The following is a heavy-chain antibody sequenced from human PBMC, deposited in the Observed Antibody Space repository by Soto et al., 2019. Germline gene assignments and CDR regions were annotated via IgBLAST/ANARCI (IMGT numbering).Heavy chain of an antibody. CDR3: VDGGAIGRPLLDP. Sequence: EVQLLESGGDLVQPGGSLRLSCAASGFTFYSHAMSWVRQAPGRGLEWVSGTSASGGVTYYADSVKGRFTMSRDNAKNTLWLQMNNLRVEDTAVYYCVDGGAIGRPLLDPWGQGTLVIVSS. J-gene: IGHJ5*02. V-gene: IGHV3-23*01. CDR2: TSASGGVT. D-gene: IGHD6-6*01. CDR1: GFTFYSHA.